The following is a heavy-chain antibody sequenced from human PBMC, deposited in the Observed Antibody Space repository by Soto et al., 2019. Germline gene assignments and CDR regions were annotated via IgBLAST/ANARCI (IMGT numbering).Heavy chain of an antibody. V-gene: IGHV1-69*05. CDR3: ARVVPGAEAWFGP. D-gene: IGHD2-2*01. J-gene: IGHJ5*02. CDR2: IIPIFGTA. Sequence: SVKVSCKASGGTFSSYAISWVRQAPGQGLEWMGGIIPIFGTANYAQKFQGRVSMTTDTSTTTAYMELRSLRSDDTAVYYCARVVPGAEAWFGPWGQGTLVTVSS. CDR1: GGTFSSYA.